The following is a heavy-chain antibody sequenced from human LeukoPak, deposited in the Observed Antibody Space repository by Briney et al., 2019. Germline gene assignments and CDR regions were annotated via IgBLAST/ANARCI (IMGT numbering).Heavy chain of an antibody. CDR1: GYTFTRYA. Sequence: ASVKVSCKASGYTFTRYAMHWVRQAPGQRLEWMGWLNAGNGNTKYSQKFQGRVTITRDTSASTAYMELSSLRSEDTAVYYCATERGYCSSTSCQTSSFDYWGQGTLVTVSS. J-gene: IGHJ4*02. CDR2: LNAGNGNT. CDR3: ATERGYCSSTSCQTSSFDY. V-gene: IGHV1-3*01. D-gene: IGHD2-2*01.